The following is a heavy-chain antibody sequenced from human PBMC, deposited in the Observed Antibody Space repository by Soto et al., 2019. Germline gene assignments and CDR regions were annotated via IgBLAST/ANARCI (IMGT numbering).Heavy chain of an antibody. V-gene: IGHV3-23*01. CDR3: AIFFRVVVAANGDAFDI. Sequence: GGSLRLSCAASGFTFSSYAMSWVRQAPGKGLEWVSAISGSGGSTYYAASVKGRFTISRDNYKNTLYMQMNSLRAGDTAVYYCAIFFRVVVAANGDAFDIWGQGTMVTGSS. D-gene: IGHD2-15*01. CDR2: ISGSGGST. J-gene: IGHJ3*02. CDR1: GFTFSSYA.